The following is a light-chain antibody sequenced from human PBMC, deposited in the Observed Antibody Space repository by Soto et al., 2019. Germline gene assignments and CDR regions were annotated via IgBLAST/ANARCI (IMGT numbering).Light chain of an antibody. V-gene: IGLV2-23*02. Sequence: QSALTQPASVSGSPGQSITISCTGTSSDVGSYNLVSWYQQHPGKAPKLMIYEVSKRPSGVSNRFSGSKSGNTASLTISGLQAEYEADYHCCSYAGSSTFRVFGGGTKLTVL. J-gene: IGLJ3*02. CDR1: SSDVGSYNL. CDR2: EVS. CDR3: CSYAGSSTFRV.